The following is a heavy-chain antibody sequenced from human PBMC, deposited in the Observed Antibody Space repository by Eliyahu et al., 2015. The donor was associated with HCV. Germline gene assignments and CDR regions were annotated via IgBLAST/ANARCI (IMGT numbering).Heavy chain of an antibody. CDR3: ARTDNSGWSYYFDY. Sequence: QMQLQESGPGLVKPSETLSXTCTXSXXSXSXXNYYWGWIRQPPGKGLEWIGSIYYTGSXYYNPSLKSRFTISVDTSKNQFSLKLSSVTAADTAVYYCARTDNSGWSYYFDYWGQGTLVTVSS. D-gene: IGHD6-19*01. J-gene: IGHJ4*02. V-gene: IGHV4-39*01. CDR1: XXSXSXXNYY. CDR2: IYYTGSX.